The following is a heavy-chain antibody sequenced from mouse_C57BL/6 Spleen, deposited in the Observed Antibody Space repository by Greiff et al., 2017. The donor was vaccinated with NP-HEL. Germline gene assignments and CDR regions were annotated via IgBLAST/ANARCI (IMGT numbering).Heavy chain of an antibody. CDR1: GYTFTSYG. V-gene: IGHV1-81*01. D-gene: IGHD2-4*01. J-gene: IGHJ4*01. CDR3: AGYDYDGNLYAMDY. Sequence: VQLQQSGAELARPGASVKLSCKASGYTFTSYGISWVKQRTGQGLEWIGEIYPRSGNTYYNEKFKGKATLTADKSSSTAYMELRSLTSEDSAVYFCAGYDYDGNLYAMDYWGQGTSVTVSS. CDR2: IYPRSGNT.